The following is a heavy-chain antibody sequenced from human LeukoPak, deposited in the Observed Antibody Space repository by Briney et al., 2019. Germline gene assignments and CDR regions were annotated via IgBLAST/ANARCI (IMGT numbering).Heavy chain of an antibody. V-gene: IGHV4-59*08. CDR3: ARHCSGGTCPLSFDAFDI. J-gene: IGHJ3*02. CDR2: IYNSEST. D-gene: IGHD2-15*01. Sequence: SETLSLTCTVSGGSISSFYRSWIRQPPGKGLEWIGCIYNSESTNYNPSLKSGVTISVDTSKNQFSLMLTSVTASDTAMYYCARHCSGGTCPLSFDAFDIWGQGTMVTVSS. CDR1: GGSISSFY.